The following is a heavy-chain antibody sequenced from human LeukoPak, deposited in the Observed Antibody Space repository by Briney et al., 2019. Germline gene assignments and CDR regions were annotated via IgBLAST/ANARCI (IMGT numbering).Heavy chain of an antibody. Sequence: ASVTVSFTASAYTFTGYYIHWVRQAPGQGLEWMGWINPNSGGTNYAQNFQGRVTMTRDTSISTAYVELSRLGSDDTAVYYCARSGPGAPYDYWGQGSLVTVSS. D-gene: IGHD3-10*01. J-gene: IGHJ4*02. CDR3: ARSGPGAPYDY. V-gene: IGHV1-2*02. CDR1: AYTFTGYY. CDR2: INPNSGGT.